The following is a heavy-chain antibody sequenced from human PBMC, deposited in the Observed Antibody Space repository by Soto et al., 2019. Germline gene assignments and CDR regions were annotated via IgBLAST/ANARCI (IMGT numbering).Heavy chain of an antibody. CDR2: IYQSGTT. J-gene: IGHJ5*02. CDR3: VRGGVPVAIGGFDL. CDR1: GGSINSGVYS. D-gene: IGHD2-2*01. V-gene: IGHV4-30-2*01. Sequence: QLQLQESGSGLVKPSQALSLTCTVSGGSINSGVYSWNWIRQPPGQNLEWIGYIYQSGTTYYNPSLGGRATISLDGSRNQVSLNLRSVTVADTAVYYCVRGGVPVAIGGFDLWGQGTLVTVSS.